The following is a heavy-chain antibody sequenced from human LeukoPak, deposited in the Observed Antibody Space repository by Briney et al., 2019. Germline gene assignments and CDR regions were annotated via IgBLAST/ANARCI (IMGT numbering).Heavy chain of an antibody. V-gene: IGHV3-21*01. CDR3: ARERTYCTSPRCYSDY. J-gene: IGHJ4*02. CDR2: ISSSHTYI. CDR1: GFTFSSYN. Sequence: GGSLRLSCAASGFTFSSYNMNWVRQAPGKGLEWVSSISSSHTYIYYADSVKGRFTISRDNAKNSLFLQMNSLRAEDTAVYYCARERTYCTSPRCYSDYWGQGTLVTVSS. D-gene: IGHD2-2*01.